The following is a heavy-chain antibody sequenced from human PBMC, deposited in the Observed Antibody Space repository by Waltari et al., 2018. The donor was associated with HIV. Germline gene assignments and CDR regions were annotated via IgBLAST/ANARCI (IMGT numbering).Heavy chain of an antibody. CDR3: ARRPHSTTWQRAGVYNWFDS. Sequence: EVLLVQSGAEVKKPGESLKISCKGSGYRFTDYWIGRVRPMPGKGLEWMGIIYPADSDIRYSPSFQGQVTISADRSTNIAYLQWSSLKASDTAMYYCARRPHSTTWQRAGVYNWFDSWGQGTPVTVSS. CDR1: GYRFTDYW. D-gene: IGHD6-13*01. V-gene: IGHV5-51*01. J-gene: IGHJ5*01. CDR2: IYPADSDI.